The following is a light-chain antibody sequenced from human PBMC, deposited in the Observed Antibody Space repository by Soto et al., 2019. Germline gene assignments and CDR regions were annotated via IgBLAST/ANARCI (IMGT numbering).Light chain of an antibody. CDR2: EVT. V-gene: IGLV2-8*01. J-gene: IGLJ1*01. CDR1: SSDVGGYNY. CDR3: TSYADSNNFYV. Sequence: QSVLTQPPSASGSPGQPVTISCTGTSSDVGGYNYVSWYQQHPGKAPKLIIYEVTMRPSGVPDRFSGSKSGNTASLTVSGLQAEDEADYYCTSYADSNNFYVFGTGTKVTDL.